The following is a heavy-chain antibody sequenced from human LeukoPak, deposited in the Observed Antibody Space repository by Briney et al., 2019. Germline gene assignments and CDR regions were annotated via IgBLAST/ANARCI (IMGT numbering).Heavy chain of an antibody. D-gene: IGHD5-18*01. V-gene: IGHV4-59*01. CDR1: GGSISSYY. Sequence: LETRSLTCTVSGGSISSYYWSWIRQPPGKGLEWIGYIYYSGSTNYNPSLKSRVTISVDTSKNQFSLKLSSVTAADTAVYYCARGRIQLWSQFDYWGQGTLVTVSS. CDR2: IYYSGST. J-gene: IGHJ4*02. CDR3: ARGRIQLWSQFDY.